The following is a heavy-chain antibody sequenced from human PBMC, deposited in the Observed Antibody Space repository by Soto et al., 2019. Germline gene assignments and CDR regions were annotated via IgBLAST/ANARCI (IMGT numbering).Heavy chain of an antibody. J-gene: IGHJ3*02. V-gene: IGHV4-38-2*01. CDR3: ARAAGGGYCSGGSGYSRAFEM. Sequence: PSETLSLTCAVSGYSISSGYYWGRIRRPPGEGGEWIGSIYHSGSTYYNPSLTSRVTISVDTPKFHFSLTLSSVTPAQTAVYYCARAAGGGYCSGGSGYSRAFEMWGQGTMVT. D-gene: IGHD2-15*01. CDR2: IYHSGST. CDR1: GYSISSGYY.